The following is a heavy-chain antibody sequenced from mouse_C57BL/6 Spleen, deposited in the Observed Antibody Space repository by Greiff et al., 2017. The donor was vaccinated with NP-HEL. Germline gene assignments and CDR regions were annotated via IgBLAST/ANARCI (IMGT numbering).Heavy chain of an antibody. CDR1: GYAFSSYW. CDR2: IYPGDGDT. CDR3: ARGGGDYYGSSYDFDY. Sequence: QVQLQQSGAELVKPGASVKISCKASGYAFSSYWMNWVKQRPGKGLEWIGQIYPGDGDTNYNGKFTGKATLTADKSSSTAYMQLSSLTSEDSAVYFCARGGGDYYGSSYDFDYWGQGTTLTVSS. V-gene: IGHV1-80*01. D-gene: IGHD1-1*01. J-gene: IGHJ2*01.